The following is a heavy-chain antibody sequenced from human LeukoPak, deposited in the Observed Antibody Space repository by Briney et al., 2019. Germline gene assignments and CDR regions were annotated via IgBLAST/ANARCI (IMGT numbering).Heavy chain of an antibody. Sequence: GGSPRLSCEASGPTFTTYSMSWVRQAPGKGLEWVSSISLSSDTIYYADSVKGRFTISRDNAKNSLYLQMNSLRDEDTAVYYCARQDVGLDYWGQGTLVTVSS. V-gene: IGHV3-48*02. CDR1: GPTFTTYS. CDR2: ISLSSDTI. J-gene: IGHJ4*02. CDR3: ARQDVGLDY. D-gene: IGHD1-26*01.